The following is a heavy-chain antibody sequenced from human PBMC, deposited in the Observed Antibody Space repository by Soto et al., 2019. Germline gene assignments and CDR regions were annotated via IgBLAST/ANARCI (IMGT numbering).Heavy chain of an antibody. D-gene: IGHD2-21*01. Sequence: SETLSLTCTVSGGSISSSSYYWGWIRQPPGKGLEWIGSIYYSGSTYYNPSLKSRVTISVDTSKNQFSLKLSSVTAADTAVYYCARQAYAIRPFDYWGQGTLVTVSS. J-gene: IGHJ4*02. CDR2: IYYSGST. CDR1: GGSISSSSYY. CDR3: ARQAYAIRPFDY. V-gene: IGHV4-39*01.